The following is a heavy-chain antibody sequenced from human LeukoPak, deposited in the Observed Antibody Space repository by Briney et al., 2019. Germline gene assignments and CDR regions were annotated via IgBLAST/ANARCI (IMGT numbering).Heavy chain of an antibody. CDR1: GFTLSSYA. V-gene: IGHV3-23*01. J-gene: IGHJ3*02. D-gene: IGHD3-3*01. CDR2: ISGSGGTT. CDR3: AKDRYDFWSGSPGAFDI. Sequence: GGSLRLSCAAPGFTLSSYAMSWVRQAPGKGLECVSVISGSGGTTHYADSVKGRFTISRDNSKNTLYLQMNSLRAEDTAVYYCAKDRYDFWSGSPGAFDIWGQGTKVTVSS.